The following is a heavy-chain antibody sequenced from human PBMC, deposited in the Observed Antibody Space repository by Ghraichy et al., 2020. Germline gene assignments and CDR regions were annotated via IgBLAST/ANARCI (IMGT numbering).Heavy chain of an antibody. CDR1: GFTFSSYG. CDR2: ISYDGSNK. Sequence: GESLNISCAASGFTFSSYGMHWVRQAPGKGLEWVAVISYDGSNKYYADSVKGRFTISRDNSKNTLYLQMNSLRAEDTAVYYCAKGPWDYYDSSGYYPFDYWGQGTLVTVSS. CDR3: AKGPWDYYDSSGYYPFDY. V-gene: IGHV3-30*18. J-gene: IGHJ4*02. D-gene: IGHD3-22*01.